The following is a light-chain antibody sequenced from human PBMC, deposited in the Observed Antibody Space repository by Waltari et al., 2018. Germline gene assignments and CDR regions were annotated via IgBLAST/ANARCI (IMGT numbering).Light chain of an antibody. CDR1: SGSVSTSNS. CDR2: STN. Sequence: QTVVTQEPSLSVSPGGTVTLTCGLTSGSVSTSNSPSWYQQTPGQAPRTLIYSTNSRSSGVSDRFFGSILGKKAALTITGAQADDEGDCYCVLYMGDGTCVFGGGTKLTVL. CDR3: VLYMGDGTCV. V-gene: IGLV8-61*01. J-gene: IGLJ3*02.